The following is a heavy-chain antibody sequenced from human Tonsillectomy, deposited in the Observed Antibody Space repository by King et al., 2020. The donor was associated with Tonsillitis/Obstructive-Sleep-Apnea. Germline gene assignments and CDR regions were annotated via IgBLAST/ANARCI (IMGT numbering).Heavy chain of an antibody. CDR2: INHSGST. CDR1: GGSFSGYY. CDR3: ARGGRDGYNGDFDY. D-gene: IGHD5-24*01. V-gene: IGHV4-34*01. Sequence: VQLQQWGAGLLKPSETLSLTCAVYGGSFSGYYWSWIRQPPGKGLEWIGEINHSGSTNYNPSLKSRVTISVDTSKNQFSLKLSSVTAADTAVYYCARGGRDGYNGDFDYWGQGTLVTVSS. J-gene: IGHJ4*02.